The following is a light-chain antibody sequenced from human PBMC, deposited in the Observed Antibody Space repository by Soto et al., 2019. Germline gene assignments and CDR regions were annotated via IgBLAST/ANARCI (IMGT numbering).Light chain of an antibody. CDR1: QNVDHW. J-gene: IGKJ1*01. CDR2: DAS. V-gene: IGKV1-5*01. Sequence: DIQMTQSPSTLSASVGDRVTITCRASQNVDHWVAWYQQKPGKAPKFLIYDASNLESGVPSRFSGRGSGTEFALTHSSLQPDDFATCYSHRYNSNSRTFGQGTRV. CDR3: HRYNSNSRT.